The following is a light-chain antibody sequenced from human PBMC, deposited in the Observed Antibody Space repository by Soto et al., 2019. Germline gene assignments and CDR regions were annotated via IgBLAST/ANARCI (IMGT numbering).Light chain of an antibody. J-gene: IGLJ2*01. Sequence: QSVLTQPPSVSGAPGQRVTISCTGSSSNIGAGYDVHWYQQLPGTAPKLLIYGNSNRPSWVPDRFSGSKSGTSASLAITGLQAEDDADYYCQSYDSSLSVVFGGGTKLIVL. CDR2: GNS. V-gene: IGLV1-40*01. CDR3: QSYDSSLSVV. CDR1: SSNIGAGYD.